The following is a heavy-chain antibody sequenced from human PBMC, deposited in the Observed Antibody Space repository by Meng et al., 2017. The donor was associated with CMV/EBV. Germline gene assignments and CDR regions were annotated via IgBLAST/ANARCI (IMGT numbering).Heavy chain of an antibody. CDR2: INHSGST. CDR3: ARGGRYSYGGPYGMDV. D-gene: IGHD5-18*01. Sequence: SETLSLTCAVYGGSFSGYYWSWIRQPPGKGLEWIGEINHSGSTNYNPSLKSRVTISVDTSKNQFSLKLSSVTAADTAVYYRARGGRYSYGGPYGMDVWGQGTTVTVSS. V-gene: IGHV4-34*01. CDR1: GGSFSGYY. J-gene: IGHJ6*02.